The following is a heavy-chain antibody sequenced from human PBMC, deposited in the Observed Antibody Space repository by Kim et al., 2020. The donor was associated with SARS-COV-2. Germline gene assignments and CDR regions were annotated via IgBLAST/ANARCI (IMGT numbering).Heavy chain of an antibody. CDR3: ARTQVVAATYNWFDP. J-gene: IGHJ5*02. Sequence: PSRKSRVTQSGATSKDQFSLKLASVTAADTAVYYCARTQVVAATYNWFDPWGQGTLVTVSS. V-gene: IGHV4-31*02. D-gene: IGHD2-15*01.